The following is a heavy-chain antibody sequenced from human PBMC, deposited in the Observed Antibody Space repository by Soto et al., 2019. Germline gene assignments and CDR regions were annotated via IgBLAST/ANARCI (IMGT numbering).Heavy chain of an antibody. V-gene: IGHV5-51*01. CDR1: GYSFTSYW. J-gene: IGHJ4*02. CDR2: IYPGDSDT. Sequence: GESLKISCKGSGYSFTSYWIGWVRQMPGKGLEWMGIIYPGDSDTRYSPSFQGQVTISADKSISTAYLQWSSLKASDTAMYYCARLPYYYDSSGYYYANFDYWGQGTLVTVSS. D-gene: IGHD3-22*01. CDR3: ARLPYYYDSSGYYYANFDY.